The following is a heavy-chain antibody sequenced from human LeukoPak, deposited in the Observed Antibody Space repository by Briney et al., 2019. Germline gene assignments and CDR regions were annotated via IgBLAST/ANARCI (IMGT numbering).Heavy chain of an antibody. V-gene: IGHV4-59*04. CDR3: ATFYGSGSRYFAY. D-gene: IGHD3-10*01. Sequence: SETLSLTCTVSGGSISSYYWSWIRQPAGKGLGWIGSISHSAITYHNPSLKSRVTISIDTSKNQFSLKLSSVTAADTAVYYCATFYGSGSRYFAYWGQGALVTVSS. CDR1: GGSISSYY. CDR2: ISHSAIT. J-gene: IGHJ4*02.